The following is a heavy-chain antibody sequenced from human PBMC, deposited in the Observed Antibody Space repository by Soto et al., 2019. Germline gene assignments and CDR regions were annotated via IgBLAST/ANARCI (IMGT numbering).Heavy chain of an antibody. J-gene: IGHJ6*02. V-gene: IGHV2-5*01. D-gene: IGHD5-18*01. CDR3: AHIRARGYSYGYQDYYYGMDV. CDR2: IYWNDDK. Sequence: GPTLVNPTQSLTLTCTFSGFSLSTSGVGVAWIRQPPGKALECLALIYWNDDKRYSPSLKSRLTITKDTSKNQVVLTMTNMDPVDTATYYCAHIRARGYSYGYQDYYYGMDVWGQGTTVTVSS. CDR1: GFSLSTSGVG.